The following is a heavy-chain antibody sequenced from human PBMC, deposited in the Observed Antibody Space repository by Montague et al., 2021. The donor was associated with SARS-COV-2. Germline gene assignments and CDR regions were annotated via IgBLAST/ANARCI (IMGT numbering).Heavy chain of an antibody. CDR3: AKERQQVGDGAFDF. D-gene: IGHD6-13*01. CDR1: GFTFSAYW. CDR2: ISQDGSEE. J-gene: IGHJ3*01. V-gene: IGHV3-7*03. Sequence: SLRLSCAASGFTFSAYWMTWVRQAPGKGLEWVASISQDGSEENSVDSVKGRFTISRDKSKNTLYLQMNSLRAEDTAVYYCAKERQQVGDGAFDFWGHGTMVTVSS.